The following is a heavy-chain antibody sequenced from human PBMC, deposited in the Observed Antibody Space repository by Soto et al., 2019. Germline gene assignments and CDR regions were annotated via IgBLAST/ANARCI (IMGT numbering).Heavy chain of an antibody. V-gene: IGHV4-4*07. J-gene: IGHJ5*02. CDR2: IYSSGNT. CDR1: GGTISGYY. D-gene: IGHD3-3*01. CDR3: ARGQRFSDWFDP. Sequence: PSETLSLTCSVSGGTISGYYRTWIRQPAGKGLEWIGRIYSSGNTKYNPSLQSRVTMSLDTSNNQFSLRLTPVTAADTAVYYCARGQRFSDWFDPWGQGTLVTVSS.